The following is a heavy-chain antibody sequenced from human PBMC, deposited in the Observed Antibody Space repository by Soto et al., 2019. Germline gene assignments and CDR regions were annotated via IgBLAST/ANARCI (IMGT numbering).Heavy chain of an antibody. D-gene: IGHD5-12*01. J-gene: IGHJ6*02. Sequence: PGGSLRLSCAASGFSFCTYSMNWVRQAPGKGLEWVSSISSGSSYIYYADSVKGRFTISRDNAHNSLYLQMNSLRADDTAVYYCATYTGSYYHYGMDVWGQGTTVTVSS. CDR2: ISSGSSYI. V-gene: IGHV3-21*01. CDR1: GFSFCTYS. CDR3: ATYTGSYYHYGMDV.